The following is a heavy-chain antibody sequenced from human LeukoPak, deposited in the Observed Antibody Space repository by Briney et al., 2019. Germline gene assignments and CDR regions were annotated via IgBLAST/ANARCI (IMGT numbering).Heavy chain of an antibody. CDR3: ARAGRVGWFDP. J-gene: IGHJ5*02. CDR2: INHSGST. Sequence: PSETLSLTCAVYGGSFSGYYWSWIRQPPGKGLEWIGEINHSGSTNYNPSHKSRVTISVDTSKNQFSLKLSSVTAADTAVYYCARAGRVGWFDPWGQGTLVTVSS. V-gene: IGHV4-34*01. CDR1: GGSFSGYY. D-gene: IGHD2-15*01.